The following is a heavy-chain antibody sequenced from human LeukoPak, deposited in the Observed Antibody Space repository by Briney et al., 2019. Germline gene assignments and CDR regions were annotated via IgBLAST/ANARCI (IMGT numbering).Heavy chain of an antibody. J-gene: IGHJ6*02. CDR3: AKGSSRRNYYGMDA. CDR2: ISGSGGST. D-gene: IGHD2-2*01. CDR1: GFTFSSYA. V-gene: IGHV3-23*01. Sequence: GGSLRLSCAASGFTFSSYAMSWVRQAPGKGLEWVSAISGSGGSTYYADSVKGRFTISRDNSKNTLYLQMNSLRAEDTAVYYCAKGSSRRNYYGMDAWGQGTTVTVSS.